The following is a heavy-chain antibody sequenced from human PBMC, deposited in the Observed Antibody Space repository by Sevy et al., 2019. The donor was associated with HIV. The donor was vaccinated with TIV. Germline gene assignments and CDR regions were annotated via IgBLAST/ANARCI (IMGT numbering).Heavy chain of an antibody. CDR3: ARGPEWELTSFLSH. D-gene: IGHD3-9*01. Sequence: GGSLRLSRAASGFAFRTYAFHRVRQAPGRGLEWVGLISSNGDNAFYANSVRGRFTISRDNSMNTLYLELNNLTPDDTAVYYCARGPEWELTSFLSHWGQGTLVTVSS. V-gene: IGHV3-30-3*01. CDR1: GFAFRTYA. CDR2: ISSNGDNA. J-gene: IGHJ4*02.